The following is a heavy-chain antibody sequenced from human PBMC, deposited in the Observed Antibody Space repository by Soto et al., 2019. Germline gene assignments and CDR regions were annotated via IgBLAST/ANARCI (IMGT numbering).Heavy chain of an antibody. CDR3: ARSPYRYAPIDY. V-gene: IGHV3-66*01. D-gene: IGHD2-2*01. CDR2: IDSGGST. Sequence: EVQLVESGGGLVQPGGSLRLSCAASGFTVSSNYMSWVRQAPGKGLEWVSVIDSGGSTYYADSVKGRFTISRDNSPTTLYLQTTSLRAEDTAVYYCARSPYRYAPIDYWRQGPLVTVSS. J-gene: IGHJ4*02. CDR1: GFTVSSNY.